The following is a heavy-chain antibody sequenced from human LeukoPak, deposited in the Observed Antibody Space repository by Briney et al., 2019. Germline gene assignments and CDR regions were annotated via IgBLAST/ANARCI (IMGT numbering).Heavy chain of an antibody. Sequence: SETLSLTCAVYGGSFSGYDWSWIRLPPGKGLEWIGEINQSGYTNYNPSLKSRVTMSVDTSKNQFSLKLIPVTAADTAVYYCAREPDRIRFDPWGQGTLVTVSS. D-gene: IGHD1-14*01. CDR2: INQSGYT. J-gene: IGHJ5*02. CDR3: AREPDRIRFDP. CDR1: GGSFSGYD. V-gene: IGHV4-34*01.